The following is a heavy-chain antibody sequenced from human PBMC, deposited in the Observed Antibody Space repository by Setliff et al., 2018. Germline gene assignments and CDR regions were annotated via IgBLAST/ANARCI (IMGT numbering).Heavy chain of an antibody. D-gene: IGHD2-15*01. Sequence: PGGSLRLSCAASGFTFSTYRMHWVRQAPGKGLEWVVVIWDDGGNKYHADSVKGRFTISRDNSKNTLYLQMNSLRPEDTAVYYCARTCSGSGCYAGLESWGQGTPVTVSS. V-gene: IGHV3-33*08. CDR3: ARTCSGSGCYAGLES. CDR2: IWDDGGNK. J-gene: IGHJ4*02. CDR1: GFTFSTYR.